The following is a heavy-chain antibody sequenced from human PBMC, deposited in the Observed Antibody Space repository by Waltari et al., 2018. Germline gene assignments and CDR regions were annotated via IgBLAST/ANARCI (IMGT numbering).Heavy chain of an antibody. Sequence: QVQLQQWGAGLLKPSETLSLTCAVYGGSFSGYYWTWFRQPPGKGLEWIGQINHSGSTSYNPYLKNRVTISVDTSKNQFSLKVNAVTAADTAVYYCARAGFLSFGKLSVATYMDVWGKGTPVTVS. J-gene: IGHJ6*03. CDR2: INHSGST. CDR3: ARAGFLSFGKLSVATYMDV. CDR1: GGSFSGYY. D-gene: IGHD3-10*01. V-gene: IGHV4-34*01.